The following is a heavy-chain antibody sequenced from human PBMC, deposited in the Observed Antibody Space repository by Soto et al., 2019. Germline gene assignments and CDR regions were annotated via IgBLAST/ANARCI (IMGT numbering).Heavy chain of an antibody. CDR3: ARGVYSSGWYNYYYYYYMDV. CDR2: INAGNGNT. V-gene: IGHV1-3*01. D-gene: IGHD6-19*01. Sequence: ASVKVSCKASGYTFTSYAMHWVRQAPGQRLEWMGWINAGNGNTKYSQKFQGRVTITRDTSASTAYMELSSLRSEDTAVYYCARGVYSSGWYNYYYYYYMDVWGKGTTVTVSS. CDR1: GYTFTSYA. J-gene: IGHJ6*03.